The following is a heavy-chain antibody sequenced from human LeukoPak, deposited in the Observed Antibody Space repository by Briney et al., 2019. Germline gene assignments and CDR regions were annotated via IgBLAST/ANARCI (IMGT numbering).Heavy chain of an antibody. J-gene: IGHJ4*02. D-gene: IGHD3-22*01. CDR3: ARDYYDSSGYSAFGY. CDR1: GFTFSHYS. CDR2: IRFTGSYI. V-gene: IGHV3-21*01. Sequence: GGSLRLSCVASGFTFSHYSMNWVRQAPGKGLEWVSSIRFTGSYIYYADSVKGRFTISRDDAKNLLSLQMISLRAEDTAVYYCARDYYDSSGYSAFGYWGQGTLVTVSS.